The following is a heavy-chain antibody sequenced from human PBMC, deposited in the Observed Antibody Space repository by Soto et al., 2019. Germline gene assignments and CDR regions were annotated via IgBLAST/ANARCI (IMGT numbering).Heavy chain of an antibody. D-gene: IGHD3-3*01. Sequence: QVHLQESGPGLVKPSETLSLTCSVSGGTISGYYWTWIRQPAGKGLEWIGRIYSSGNTKYNPSLQRRVTMSLDTSNNQFPLSRTSVPAADTAVYYCARGQRFSAWFDPWGQGTLVTVSS. J-gene: IGHJ5*02. V-gene: IGHV4-4*07. CDR1: GGTISGYY. CDR2: IYSSGNT. CDR3: ARGQRFSAWFDP.